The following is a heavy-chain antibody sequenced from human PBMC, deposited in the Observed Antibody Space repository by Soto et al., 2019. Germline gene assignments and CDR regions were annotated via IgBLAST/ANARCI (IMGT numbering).Heavy chain of an antibody. Sequence: ASVKVSCKASGYTFTSYGISWVRQAPGQGLEWMGWINACSGNTKYAQKLQGRITITRDTSASTVYMELSSLRSEDTAVYYCANDIIVIPGAKCLDYWGQGALVTVSS. CDR1: GYTFTSYG. CDR3: ANDIIVIPGAKCLDY. CDR2: INACSGNT. D-gene: IGHD2-2*01. V-gene: IGHV1-18*01. J-gene: IGHJ4*02.